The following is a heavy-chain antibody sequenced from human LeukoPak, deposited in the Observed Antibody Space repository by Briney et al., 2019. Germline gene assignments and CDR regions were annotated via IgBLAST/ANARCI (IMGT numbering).Heavy chain of an antibody. CDR1: GFTFSNYW. CDR3: ASDNWNDHYYGMDV. J-gene: IGHJ6*02. Sequence: PGGSLRLSCAASGFTFSNYWTHWVRQAPGKGLVWVSVIYSGGSTYYADSVKGRFTISRDNSKNTLYLQINSLRAEGTAVYYCASDNWNDHYYGMDVWGQGTTVTVSS. CDR2: IYSGGST. D-gene: IGHD1-20*01. V-gene: IGHV3-53*01.